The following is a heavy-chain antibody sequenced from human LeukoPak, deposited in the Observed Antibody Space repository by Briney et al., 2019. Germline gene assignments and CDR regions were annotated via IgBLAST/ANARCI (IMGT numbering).Heavy chain of an antibody. V-gene: IGHV1-2*02. CDR3: AKDREFVGRSFFDI. CDR1: GYTFTGYY. D-gene: IGHD3-10*01. J-gene: IGHJ3*02. CDR2: INPNSGGT. Sequence: GASVKVSCKASGYTFTGYYMHWVRQAPGQGLEWMGWINPNSGGTNYAQKFQGRVTMTRDTSISTAYMESSRMRSDDTALYYCAKDREFVGRSFFDIWGQGTMVTVSS.